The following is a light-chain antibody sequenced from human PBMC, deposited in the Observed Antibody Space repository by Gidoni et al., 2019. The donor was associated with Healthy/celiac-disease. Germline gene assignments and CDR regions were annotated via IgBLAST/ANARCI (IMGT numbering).Light chain of an antibody. CDR2: GAS. V-gene: IGKV3-15*01. Sequence: EIVMTQSPATLSVSPGERATLSCRASQRVNSNLAWYQQKPGQAPRLLIYGASTRATGIPARFSGSGSGTEFTLTISSLQSEDFAVYYCQQYNNWPLTWTFGQGTKVEIK. CDR3: QQYNNWPLTWT. J-gene: IGKJ1*01. CDR1: QRVNSN.